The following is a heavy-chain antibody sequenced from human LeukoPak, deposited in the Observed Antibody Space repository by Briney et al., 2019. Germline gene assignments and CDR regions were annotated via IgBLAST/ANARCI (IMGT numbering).Heavy chain of an antibody. Sequence: PSETLSLTCTVSGGSISSYYWSWIRQPPGKGLEWIGYIYYSESTNYNPSLKSRVTISVDTSKNQFSLKLSSVTAADTAVYYCARGLWGAMAYFFDYWGQGTLVTVSS. J-gene: IGHJ4*02. D-gene: IGHD5-18*01. CDR2: IYYSEST. V-gene: IGHV4-59*01. CDR1: GGSISSYY. CDR3: ARGLWGAMAYFFDY.